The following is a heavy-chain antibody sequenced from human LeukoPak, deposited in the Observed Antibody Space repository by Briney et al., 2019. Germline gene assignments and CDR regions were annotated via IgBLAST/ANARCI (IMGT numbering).Heavy chain of an antibody. V-gene: IGHV4-38-2*02. CDR1: GYSISSGAY. CDR3: VRDPPDY. Sequence: SETLSLTCAVSGYSISSGAYWGWLRQPPGKGLEWIGCIYHDGSTYYNPSLKSRVTISVDTSKNQFSLKLTSVTATDAAGYYCVRDPPDYWGQGTLVTVSS. CDR2: IYHDGST. J-gene: IGHJ4*02.